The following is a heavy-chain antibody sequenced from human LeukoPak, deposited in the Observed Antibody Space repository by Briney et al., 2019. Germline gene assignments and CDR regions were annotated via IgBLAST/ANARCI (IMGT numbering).Heavy chain of an antibody. J-gene: IGHJ6*02. CDR1: GYTFTSYY. Sequence: ASVKVSCKASGYTFTSYYMHWVRQAPGQGLEWMGIINPSGGSTSYAQKFQGRVTMTEDTSTDTAYMELSSLRSEDTAVYYCATEGYYYGMDVWGQGTTVTVSS. CDR2: INPSGGST. V-gene: IGHV1-46*01. CDR3: ATEGYYYGMDV.